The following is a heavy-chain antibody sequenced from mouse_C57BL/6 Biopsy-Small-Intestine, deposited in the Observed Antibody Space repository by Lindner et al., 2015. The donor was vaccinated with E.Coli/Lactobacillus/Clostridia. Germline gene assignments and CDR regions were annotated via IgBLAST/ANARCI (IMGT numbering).Heavy chain of an antibody. CDR1: GYEFSNYW. J-gene: IGHJ2*01. D-gene: IGHD3-1*01. CDR2: IYPGDGDT. CDR3: ARSGYGNYFDY. V-gene: IGHV1-80*01. Sequence: VQLQESGAELVKPGASVKISCKASGYEFSNYWMNWVRQRPGKGLEWIGQIYPGDGDTYYNGKFKGKATLTADKSSSTAYMQLSSLTTEDSAIYYCARSGYGNYFDYWGPRHHSHSLL.